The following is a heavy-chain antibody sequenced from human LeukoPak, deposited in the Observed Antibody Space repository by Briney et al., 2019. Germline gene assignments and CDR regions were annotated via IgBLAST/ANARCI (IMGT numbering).Heavy chain of an antibody. CDR2: ISYDGSNK. Sequence: GGSLRLSCAASGFTFSSYAMHWVRQAPGKGLEWVAVISYDGSNKYYADSVKGRFTISRDNSKDTLYLQMNSLRAEDTAVYYCARDRTRDGYNQGRVFDYWGQGTLVTVSS. V-gene: IGHV3-30-3*01. D-gene: IGHD5-24*01. CDR3: ARDRTRDGYNQGRVFDY. CDR1: GFTFSSYA. J-gene: IGHJ4*02.